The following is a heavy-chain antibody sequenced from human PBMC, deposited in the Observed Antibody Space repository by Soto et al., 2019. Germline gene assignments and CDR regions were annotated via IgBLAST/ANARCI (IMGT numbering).Heavy chain of an antibody. D-gene: IGHD1-1*01. V-gene: IGHV1-18*01. CDR2: INSYNGVT. CDR3: ARDRYNRGSFDY. Sequence: QVQLVQSGAEVKKPGASVKVSCKASGYTFTDYGITWERQAPGQGLQWMGWINSYNGVTNNAHSFQGRVSMTTHTYTSTAYLELSSLRSDDTAVYYCARDRYNRGSFDYWGQGSLVTVPS. J-gene: IGHJ4*02. CDR1: GYTFTDYG.